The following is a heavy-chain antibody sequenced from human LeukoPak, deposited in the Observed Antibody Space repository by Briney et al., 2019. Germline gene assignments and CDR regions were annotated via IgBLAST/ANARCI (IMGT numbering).Heavy chain of an antibody. Sequence: PSETLSLTCSVSGGSISGYYWSWIRQPPGKGLEWIGYIYYSGSTNHNPSLKSRVTISVDTSKNQFSLKLNSVTAADTALYYCARGGYSYGYDDDFDYWGQGTLVTVSS. V-gene: IGHV4-59*01. CDR2: IYYSGST. D-gene: IGHD5-18*01. J-gene: IGHJ4*02. CDR3: ARGGYSYGYDDDFDY. CDR1: GGSISGYY.